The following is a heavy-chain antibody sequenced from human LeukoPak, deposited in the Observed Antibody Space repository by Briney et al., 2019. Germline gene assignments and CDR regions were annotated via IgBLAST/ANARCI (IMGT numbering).Heavy chain of an antibody. Sequence: GGSLRLSCAASGFTFSSYGMHWVRQAPGKGLEWVAVVSYDGSNKDYADSVKGRFTISRDNSKNTLFLQVNSLTAEDTAVYYCARDTLPLGRGYYYNFDHWGQGTLVTVSS. CDR2: VSYDGSNK. V-gene: IGHV3-33*01. D-gene: IGHD3-22*01. CDR1: GFTFSSYG. CDR3: ARDTLPLGRGYYYNFDH. J-gene: IGHJ4*02.